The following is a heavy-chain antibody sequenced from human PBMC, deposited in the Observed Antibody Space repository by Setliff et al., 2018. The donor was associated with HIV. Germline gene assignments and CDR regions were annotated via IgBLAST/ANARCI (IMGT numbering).Heavy chain of an antibody. CDR3: ATDFAIFGVVTPLNY. Sequence: ASVKVSCKASGGTFSSYGISWVQQAPGKGLEWMGRIDPEINDTVYADKFQGRITITADTSTDTAFLKLSSLSSDDTAVYYCATDFAIFGVVTPLNYWGQGTLVTVSS. D-gene: IGHD3-3*01. CDR1: GGTFSSYG. J-gene: IGHJ4*02. CDR2: IDPEINDT. V-gene: IGHV1-69-2*01.